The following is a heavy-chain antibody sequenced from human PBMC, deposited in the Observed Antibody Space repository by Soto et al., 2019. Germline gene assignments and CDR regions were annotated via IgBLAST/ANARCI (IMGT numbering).Heavy chain of an antibody. V-gene: IGHV5-51*01. J-gene: IGHJ3*02. CDR2: IYPGDSDT. CDR3: GTSVVPATPSGFDI. CDR1: GYIFSKSW. D-gene: IGHD2-15*01. Sequence: GESLKISCKGSGYIFSKSWIGWVRQMPGKGLEWMGIIYPGDSDTKYSPYFEGQVTMSVDKSISTAYLQWSSLKASDTAIYYCGTSVVPATPSGFDIWGHGTMVTVSS.